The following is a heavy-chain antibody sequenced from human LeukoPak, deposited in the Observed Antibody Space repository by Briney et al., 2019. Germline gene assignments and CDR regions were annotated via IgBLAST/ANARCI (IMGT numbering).Heavy chain of an antibody. D-gene: IGHD6-6*01. CDR2: IYYSGST. Sequence: SETLSLTCTVSGGSISSYYWSWIRQPPGKGLEWIGYIYYSGSTNYNPSLKSRVTISVDTSKNQFSLKLSSVTAADTAVYYCARRLPRTARSPIDYWGQGTLVTVSS. CDR1: GGSISSYY. J-gene: IGHJ4*02. V-gene: IGHV4-59*12. CDR3: ARRLPRTARSPIDY.